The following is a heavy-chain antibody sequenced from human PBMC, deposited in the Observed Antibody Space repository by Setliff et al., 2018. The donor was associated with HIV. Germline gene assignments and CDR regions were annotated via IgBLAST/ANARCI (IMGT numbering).Heavy chain of an antibody. CDR3: TRSVLQFFGVVVDFDF. CDR1: GYTFTTYA. Sequence: GASVKVSCKASGYTFTTYAIHWVRQAPGQRLEWMGWINTGNGNTKYSQKFQGRVSIARDTSASTVYMELSSLTSDDTAVYYCTRSVLQFFGVVVDFDFWGQGTLVTVSS. V-gene: IGHV1-3*04. J-gene: IGHJ4*02. D-gene: IGHD3-3*01. CDR2: INTGNGNT.